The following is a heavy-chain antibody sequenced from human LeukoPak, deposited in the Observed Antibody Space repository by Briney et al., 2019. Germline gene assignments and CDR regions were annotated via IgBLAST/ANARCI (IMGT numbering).Heavy chain of an antibody. J-gene: IGHJ4*02. CDR1: GGSISSGDYY. CDR3: ARDGGDYYDSSGLEIDY. V-gene: IGHV4-30-4*01. Sequence: SQTLSLTCTVSGGSISSGDYYWSWIRQPPGKGLEWIGYIYYSGSTYYNPSLKSRVTISVDTSKNQFSLKLSSVTAADTAVYYCARDGGDYYDSSGLEIDYWGQGTLVTVSS. CDR2: IYYSGST. D-gene: IGHD3-22*01.